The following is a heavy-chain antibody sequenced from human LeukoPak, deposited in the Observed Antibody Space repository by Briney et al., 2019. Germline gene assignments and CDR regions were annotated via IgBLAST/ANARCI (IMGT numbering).Heavy chain of an antibody. V-gene: IGHV4-59*01. CDR3: ARRTRDYDFWSGPYFDY. J-gene: IGHJ4*02. CDR2: IYYSGST. CDR1: GGSISSYY. D-gene: IGHD3-3*01. Sequence: SENLSLTCTVSGGSISSYYWSWIRQPPGKGLEWIGYIYYSGSTNYNPSLKSRVTISVDTSKNQFSLKLSSVTAADTAVYYCARRTRDYDFWSGPYFDYWGQGTLVTVSS.